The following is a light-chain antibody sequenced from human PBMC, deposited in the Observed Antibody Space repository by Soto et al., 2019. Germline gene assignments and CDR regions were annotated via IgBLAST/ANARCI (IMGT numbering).Light chain of an antibody. Sequence: DILMTQSPSSLSASVGDRVTITCRASQGISSYLAWYQQKPGKAPKLLIYAASSLQSGVPSRFSGSGSGTDFNLTISSLQPEDFATYYCQQSYSTPGTFGQGTKVDI. CDR1: QGISSY. CDR2: AAS. CDR3: QQSYSTPGT. V-gene: IGKV1-39*01. J-gene: IGKJ1*01.